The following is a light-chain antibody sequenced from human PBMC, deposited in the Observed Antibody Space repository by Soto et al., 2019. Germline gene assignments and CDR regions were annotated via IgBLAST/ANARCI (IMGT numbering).Light chain of an antibody. J-gene: IGKJ1*01. V-gene: IGKV3-11*01. CDR1: QSVSSY. CDR2: DAS. CDR3: QQRSNWPPT. Sequence: EIVVSHSPSTLSLSPGPRATLPCRASQSVSSYLAWYQQKPGQAPRLLIYDASNRATGIPARFSGSGSGTDFTLTISSLEPEDFAVYYCQQRSNWPPTFGQGTKVDI.